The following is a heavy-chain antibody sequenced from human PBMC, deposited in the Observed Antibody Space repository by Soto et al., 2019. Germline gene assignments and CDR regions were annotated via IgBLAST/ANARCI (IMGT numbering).Heavy chain of an antibody. J-gene: IGHJ5*02. V-gene: IGHV4-34*01. CDR3: ARVGGRITIFGVVTSHNWFDP. Sequence: SETLSLTCAVYGGSFSGYYWSWIRQPPGKGLEWIGEINHSGSTNYNPSLKSRVTISVDTSKNQFSLKLSSVTAADTAVYYCARVGGRITIFGVVTSHNWFDPWGQGTLVTVS. D-gene: IGHD3-3*01. CDR2: INHSGST. CDR1: GGSFSGYY.